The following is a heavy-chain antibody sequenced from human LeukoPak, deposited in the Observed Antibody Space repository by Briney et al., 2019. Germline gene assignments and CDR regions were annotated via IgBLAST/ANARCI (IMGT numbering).Heavy chain of an antibody. D-gene: IGHD5-18*01. Sequence: PGDSLTLSCAPSGFPHSIYLVMCPPEARGEAVEGGANKKQDGSEKYYVDSVKGRFTISRDNAKNSLYLQMNSLRAEDTAVYYCARGLRYSYGYYFDYWGQGTLVTVSS. J-gene: IGHJ4*02. CDR1: GFPHSIYL. V-gene: IGHV3-7*04. CDR2: KKQDGSEK. CDR3: ARGLRYSYGYYFDY.